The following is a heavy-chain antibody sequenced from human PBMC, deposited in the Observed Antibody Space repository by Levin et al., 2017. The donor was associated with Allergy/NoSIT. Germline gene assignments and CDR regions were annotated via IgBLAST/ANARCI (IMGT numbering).Heavy chain of an antibody. CDR1: GFTFSNAW. D-gene: IGHD2-15*01. CDR2: IKSKTDGGTT. V-gene: IGHV3-15*01. J-gene: IGHJ5*02. CDR3: TTSWQVVVAATAVWWFDP. Sequence: GESLKISCAASGFTFSNAWMSWVRQAPGKGLEWVGRIKSKTDGGTTDYAAPVKGRFTISRDDSKNTLYLQMNSLKTEDTAVYYCTTSWQVVVAATAVWWFDPWGQGTLVTVSS.